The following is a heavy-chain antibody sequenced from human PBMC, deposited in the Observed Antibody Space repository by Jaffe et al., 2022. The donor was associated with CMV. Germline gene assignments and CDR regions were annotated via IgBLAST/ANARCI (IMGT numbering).Heavy chain of an antibody. CDR3: ARRRETYYYDSSGSSFYFDY. Sequence: EVQLVQSGAEVKKPGESVKISCQGSGYSFTNYWIAWVRQMPGKGLEWMGIIYPGHSEIRYSPSFQGQVTISVDKSISTAYLQWTSLKASDTAMYYCARRRETYYYDSSGSSFYFDYWGQGILVTVSS. CDR1: GYSFTNYW. CDR2: IYPGHSEI. V-gene: IGHV5-51*01. J-gene: IGHJ4*02. D-gene: IGHD3-22*01.